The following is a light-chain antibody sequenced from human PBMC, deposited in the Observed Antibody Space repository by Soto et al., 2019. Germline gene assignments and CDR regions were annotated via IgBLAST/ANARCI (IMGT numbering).Light chain of an antibody. J-gene: IGKJ2*01. CDR2: GAS. Sequence: DMQMTQSPSSLSASVGDRVTITCRPSQAIDNYVNWYQHKPGKAPKLLIYGASTLQSGVSSRFTGSASGTDFTLTINNLQPEDFATYYCQQPYTSPFAFGQGTKVEI. CDR1: QAIDNY. V-gene: IGKV1-39*01. CDR3: QQPYTSPFA.